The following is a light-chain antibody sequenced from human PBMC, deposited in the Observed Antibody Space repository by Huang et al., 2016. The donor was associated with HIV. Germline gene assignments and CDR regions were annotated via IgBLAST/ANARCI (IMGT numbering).Light chain of an antibody. V-gene: IGKV3-11*01. J-gene: IGKJ2*01. CDR1: QSVSNS. CDR2: DAS. CDR3: QQRTNWPYIYS. Sequence: EIVLTQSPATLSVSPGERVTLSCKASQSVSNSLTWYQQKPGQAPRLLIFDASKRAKGVPARFSGSESGTDFSLTIGSLEPGDVAVYFCQQRTNWPYIYSFGQGTKLEI.